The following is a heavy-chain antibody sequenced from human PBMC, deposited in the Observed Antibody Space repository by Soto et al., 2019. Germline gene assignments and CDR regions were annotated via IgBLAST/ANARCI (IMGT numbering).Heavy chain of an antibody. Sequence: QLQLQESGTGLVKPSETLSLTCTVSGGSISSGSYYWGWIPQPPGKVLEWIGTIYYSGNTYYKPSLKSRVTISVDTSNNQFSLKLSSVTAADTAVYYCARYGYYYDSIGDFWGQGTLVTVSS. V-gene: IGHV4-39*01. CDR2: IYYSGNT. CDR1: GGSISSGSYY. CDR3: ARYGYYYDSIGDF. D-gene: IGHD3-22*01. J-gene: IGHJ4*02.